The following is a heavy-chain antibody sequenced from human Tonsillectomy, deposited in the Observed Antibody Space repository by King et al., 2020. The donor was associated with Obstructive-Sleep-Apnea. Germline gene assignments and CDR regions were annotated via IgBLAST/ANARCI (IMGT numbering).Heavy chain of an antibody. CDR2: ISGSGGNT. D-gene: IGHD3-22*01. Sequence: VQLVESGGGLVQPGGSLRLSCAVSGFTFSSYAMSWVRQAPGKGLEWVSAISGSGGNTYYADSVKGRFTISRDNSKNTLYRQMNSLRAEDTAVYYCAKDGDDNSGYCPYYFDYWGQGTLVTVSS. V-gene: IGHV3-23*04. CDR1: GFTFSSYA. CDR3: AKDGDDNSGYCPYYFDY. J-gene: IGHJ4*02.